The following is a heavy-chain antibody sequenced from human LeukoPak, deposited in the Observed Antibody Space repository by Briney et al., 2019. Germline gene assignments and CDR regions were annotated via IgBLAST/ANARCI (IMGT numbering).Heavy chain of an antibody. CDR3: ARDEIGDRPAHHDAFDI. V-gene: IGHV4-30-4*01. J-gene: IGHJ3*02. Sequence: SETLSLTCTVSGVSISSGDYYWSWIRQPPGKGLEWIGDIYYSGSTYCNPSLKSRVTISVDTPKNQFSLKLNSVTAADTAVYYCARDEIGDRPAHHDAFDIWGEGTMVTVSS. CDR2: IYYSGST. D-gene: IGHD3-10*01. CDR1: GVSISSGDYY.